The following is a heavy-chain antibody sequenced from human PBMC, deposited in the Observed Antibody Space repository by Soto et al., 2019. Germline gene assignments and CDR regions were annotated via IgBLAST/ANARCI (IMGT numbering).Heavy chain of an antibody. CDR3: ARDRSGWYSLGYGMDV. V-gene: IGHV3-21*01. CDR1: GFTFSSYS. Sequence: PGGSLRLSCAASGFTFSSYSMNWVRQAPGKGLEWVSSISSSSSYIYYADSVKGRFTISRDNAKNSLYLQMNSLRAEDTAVYYCARDRSGWYSLGYGMDVWGQGTTVTV. CDR2: ISSSSSYI. D-gene: IGHD6-19*01. J-gene: IGHJ6*02.